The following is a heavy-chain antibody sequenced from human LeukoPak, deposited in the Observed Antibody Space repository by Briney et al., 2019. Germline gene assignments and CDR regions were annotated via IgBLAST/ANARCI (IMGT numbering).Heavy chain of an antibody. Sequence: PGGSLRLSCKASGYSFTSHLIGWVRQMPGKGLEWMGIISPGDSETRYSPSFQGQVSISADKSISTAFLQWSSLKASDTAMYYCARGETCSTTSCYSTFYYWGQGTLVTVSS. CDR3: ARGETCSTTSCYSTFYY. D-gene: IGHD2-2*01. CDR1: GYSFTSHL. J-gene: IGHJ4*02. CDR2: ISPGDSET. V-gene: IGHV5-51*01.